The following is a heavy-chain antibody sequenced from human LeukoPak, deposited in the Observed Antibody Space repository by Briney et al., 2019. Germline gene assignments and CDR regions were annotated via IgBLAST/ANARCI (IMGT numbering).Heavy chain of an antibody. CDR1: GFTFSSYA. V-gene: IGHV3-23*01. D-gene: IGHD2-2*01. CDR3: ARFTPVPYVVSYYYYGMDV. Sequence: PGGSLRLSCAASGFTFSSYAMSWVRQAPGKGLEWVSAISGSGGSTYYADSVKGRFTISRDNAKNSLYLQMNSLRAEDTAVYYCARFTPVPYVVSYYYYGMDVWGQGTTVTVPS. CDR2: ISGSGGST. J-gene: IGHJ6*02.